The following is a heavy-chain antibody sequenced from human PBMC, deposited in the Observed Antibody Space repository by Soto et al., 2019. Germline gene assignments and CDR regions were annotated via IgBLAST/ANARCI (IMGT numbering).Heavy chain of an antibody. CDR2: IIPILGIA. J-gene: IGHJ4*02. CDR3: ARELGRRGTPDY. CDR1: GGTFSSYT. Sequence: QVQLVQSGAEVKKRGSSVKVSCKASGGTFSSYTISWVRQAPGQGLEWMGRIIPILGIANYAQKFHGRVTITADKSTSTADMELSSLRSEDTAAYYCARELGRRGTPDYSVQGTLVTVSS. V-gene: IGHV1-69*08.